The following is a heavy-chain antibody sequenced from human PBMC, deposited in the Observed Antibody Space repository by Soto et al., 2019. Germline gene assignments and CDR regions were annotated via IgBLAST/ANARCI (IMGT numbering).Heavy chain of an antibody. CDR3: AKDLVGGWGFDI. V-gene: IGHV3-23*01. Sequence: EVQLLESGGGLVQTGGSLRLSCAASGFTFSSYAMSWVRKAPGKGLEWVSAISGSGGSTYYADSVKGRFTISRDNSKNTLYLQMISLRAEDTAVYYCAKDLVGGWGFDIWGQGTMVTVSS. J-gene: IGHJ3*02. D-gene: IGHD6-6*01. CDR1: GFTFSSYA. CDR2: ISGSGGST.